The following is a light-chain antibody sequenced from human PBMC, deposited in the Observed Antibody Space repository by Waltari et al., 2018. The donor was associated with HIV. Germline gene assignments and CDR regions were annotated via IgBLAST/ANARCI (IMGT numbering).Light chain of an antibody. V-gene: IGKV1-39*01. Sequence: DIQMTQSPSSLSASVGDRVTITCRASQSISSYLNWYQQKPGKAPKLLIYAASSLQSGVPSRFSGSCSGTDFTLTISSLQPEDFATYYCQQSYSPPPITFGQGTRLEIK. J-gene: IGKJ5*01. CDR1: QSISSY. CDR2: AAS. CDR3: QQSYSPPPIT.